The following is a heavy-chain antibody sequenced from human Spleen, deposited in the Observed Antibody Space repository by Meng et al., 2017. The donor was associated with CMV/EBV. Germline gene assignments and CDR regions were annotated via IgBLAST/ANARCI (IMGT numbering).Heavy chain of an antibody. V-gene: IGHV4-39*01. CDR2: IYYNGST. Sequence: SETLSLTCTVSGGSISSSSYYWGWIRQPPGKGLEWIGSIYYNGSTYYNPSLKSRVTISVDTSKNQFSLKLSSVTGADTAVYYCARHSTSVLRFLEWLLSPSFDYWGQGTLVTVSS. CDR3: ARHSTSVLRFLEWLLSPSFDY. CDR1: GGSISSSSYY. D-gene: IGHD3-3*01. J-gene: IGHJ4*02.